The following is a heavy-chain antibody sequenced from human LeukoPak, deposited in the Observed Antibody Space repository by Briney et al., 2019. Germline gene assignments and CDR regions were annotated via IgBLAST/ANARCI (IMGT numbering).Heavy chain of an antibody. Sequence: GESLKISCKGSGYSFTSYWIGWVHQMPGKGLEWMGIIYPGDSDTRYSPSFQGQVTISADKSISTAYLQWSSLKASDTAMYYCARRYCSGGSCYSSFDPWGQGTLVTVSS. D-gene: IGHD2-15*01. CDR1: GYSFTSYW. CDR2: IYPGDSDT. CDR3: ARRYCSGGSCYSSFDP. J-gene: IGHJ5*02. V-gene: IGHV5-51*07.